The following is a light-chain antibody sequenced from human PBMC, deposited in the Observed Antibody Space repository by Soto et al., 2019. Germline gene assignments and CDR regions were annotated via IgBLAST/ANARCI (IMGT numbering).Light chain of an antibody. CDR3: QQYGSAPFT. V-gene: IGKV3-20*01. J-gene: IGKJ3*01. CDR1: QSASSSY. CDR2: DAS. Sequence: IGLTQSLGTLSLSPWESATLSFSSSQSASSSYLAWYRQKPGQTNRLLIYDASSRATGIPDRISGSGSGTDFTLTISRLEPEDFAVYYCQQYGSAPFTFGPGTKVDIK.